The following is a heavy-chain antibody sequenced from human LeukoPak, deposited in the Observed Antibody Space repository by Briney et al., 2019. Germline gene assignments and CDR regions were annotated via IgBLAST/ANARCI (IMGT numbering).Heavy chain of an antibody. V-gene: IGHV3-21*01. CDR2: ISSISSYI. D-gene: IGHD4-17*01. J-gene: IGHJ5*02. CDR3: ARDRSTWPTVTTSEWFDP. Sequence: GGSLRLSCAASGFTFSSYWMSWVRQAPGKGLEWVSSISSISSYIYYADSVKGRFTISRDNAKNSLYLQMNSLRAEDTAVYYCARDRSTWPTVTTSEWFDPWGQGTLVTVSS. CDR1: GFTFSSYW.